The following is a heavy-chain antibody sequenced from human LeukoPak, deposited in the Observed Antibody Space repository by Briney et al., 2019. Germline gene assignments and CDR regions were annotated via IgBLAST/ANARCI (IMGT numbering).Heavy chain of an antibody. D-gene: IGHD5-18*01. Sequence: GGSLRLSCAASGFTFSSYAMSWVRQAPGKGLEWVSAISGSGGSTYYADSVKGRFTISRVNSKNTLYLQMNSLRAEDTAVYYCAVLKSGYSYGFDYWGQGTLVTVSS. CDR3: AVLKSGYSYGFDY. CDR2: ISGSGGST. V-gene: IGHV3-23*01. J-gene: IGHJ4*02. CDR1: GFTFSSYA.